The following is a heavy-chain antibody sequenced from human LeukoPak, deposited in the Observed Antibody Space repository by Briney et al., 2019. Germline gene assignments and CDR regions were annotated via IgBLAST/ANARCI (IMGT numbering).Heavy chain of an antibody. V-gene: IGHV3-30*03. CDR1: GFTFSTYG. Sequence: GGSLRLSCAASGFTFSTYGMHWVRQAPGKGLEWVAVISYDGTQTYHADSVKGRFTISRDNSKNTLYLQMNSLRAEDTAVYYCATERGLFSGSYYALFDHWGQGILVTVSS. CDR2: ISYDGTQT. J-gene: IGHJ4*02. CDR3: ATERGLFSGSYYALFDH. D-gene: IGHD1-26*01.